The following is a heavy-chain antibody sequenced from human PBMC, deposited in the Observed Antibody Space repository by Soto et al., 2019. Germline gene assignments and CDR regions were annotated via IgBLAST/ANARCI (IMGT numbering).Heavy chain of an antibody. CDR3: ARDFNHDLYYGMDV. J-gene: IGHJ6*02. V-gene: IGHV3-66*01. CDR2: IFVGGDT. D-gene: IGHD1-1*01. CDR1: GFTVSSKY. Sequence: GGSLRLSCAASGFTVSSKYMSWVRQAPGKGLEWVSVIFVGGDTYHADSVKGRFTISRDNAKNSLYLQMNSLRDEDTAVYYCARDFNHDLYYGMDVWGQGTTVTVSS.